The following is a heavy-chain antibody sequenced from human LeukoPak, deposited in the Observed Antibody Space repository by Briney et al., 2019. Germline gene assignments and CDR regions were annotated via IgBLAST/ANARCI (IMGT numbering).Heavy chain of an antibody. Sequence: GGSLRLSCAASGFTFSSYSMNWVRQAPGKGLEWVSYISSSSSTIYYADSVKGRFTISRDNAKNSLYLQMNSLRAEDTAVYYCARDASGYSSSWPPYYFDYWGQGTLVTVSS. D-gene: IGHD6-13*01. CDR1: GFTFSSYS. V-gene: IGHV3-48*04. CDR2: ISSSSSTI. J-gene: IGHJ4*02. CDR3: ARDASGYSSSWPPYYFDY.